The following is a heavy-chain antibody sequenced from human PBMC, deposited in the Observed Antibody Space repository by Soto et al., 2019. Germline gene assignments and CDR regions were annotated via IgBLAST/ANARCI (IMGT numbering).Heavy chain of an antibody. V-gene: IGHV3-30*04. CDR2: ISYDGSNK. D-gene: IGHD1-1*01. J-gene: IGHJ3*02. Sequence: GGSLRLSCAASGFTFSSYAMHWVRQAPGKGLEWVAVISYDGSNKYYADSVKGRFTISRDNAKNTLYLQMNSLRAEDTAVYYCARADMEVQLERRGAFDIWGQGTMVTVSS. CDR1: GFTFSSYA. CDR3: ARADMEVQLERRGAFDI.